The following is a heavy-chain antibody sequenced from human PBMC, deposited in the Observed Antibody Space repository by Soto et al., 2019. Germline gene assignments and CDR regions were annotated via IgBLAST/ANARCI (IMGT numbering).Heavy chain of an antibody. D-gene: IGHD2-21*02. Sequence: ASVKVSCKASGYTFTGYYMHWVRQAPGQGLEWMGWINPNSGGTNYADSVKGRFTISRDNSKNTLYLQMNSLRAEDTAVYYCAIPPSYCGGDCSNEYWGQGTLVTVSS. V-gene: IGHV1-2*02. CDR3: AIPPSYCGGDCSNEY. CDR2: INPNSGGT. CDR1: GYTFTGYY. J-gene: IGHJ4*02.